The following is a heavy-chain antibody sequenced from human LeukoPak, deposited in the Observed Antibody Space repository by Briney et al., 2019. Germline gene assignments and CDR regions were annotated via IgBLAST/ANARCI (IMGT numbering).Heavy chain of an antibody. J-gene: IGHJ1*01. CDR2: ISGSGGST. Sequence: GGSLRLSCAASGFTFSSYAMSWVRQAPGKGLEWVSAISGSGGSTYYADSVKGRFTISRDNSKNTLYLQLNSLRAEDTAVYYCAIPVGATLYFQHWGQGTLVTVSS. CDR1: GFTFSSYA. D-gene: IGHD1-26*01. V-gene: IGHV3-23*01. CDR3: AIPVGATLYFQH.